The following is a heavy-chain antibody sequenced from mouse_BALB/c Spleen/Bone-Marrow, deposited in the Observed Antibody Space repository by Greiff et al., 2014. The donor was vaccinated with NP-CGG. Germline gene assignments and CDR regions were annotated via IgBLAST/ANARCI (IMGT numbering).Heavy chain of an antibody. Sequence: VQLQQSGPDLVKPSQSLSLTCTVTGYSITSGYSWHWIRQFPGKKLEWMGYINYSGSTNYNPSLKSRISITRDTSKNQFFLQLNSVTTEDTATYYCARREGNHAAWFAYWGQGTLVTVSA. D-gene: IGHD2-1*01. CDR3: ARREGNHAAWFAY. CDR1: GYSITSGYS. CDR2: INYSGST. J-gene: IGHJ3*01. V-gene: IGHV3-1*02.